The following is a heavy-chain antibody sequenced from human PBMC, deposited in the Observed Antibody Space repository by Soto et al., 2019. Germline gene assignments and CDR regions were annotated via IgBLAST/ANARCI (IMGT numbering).Heavy chain of an antibody. V-gene: IGHV1-3*05. D-gene: IGHD2-21*02. CDR2: INAGNGNT. CDR1: GYTFTSYA. CDR3: ARSIVVVTALDY. Sequence: QDQLVQSGAEEKKPGASVKVSCKASGYTFTSYAMHWVRQAPGQRLEWMGWINAGNGNTKYSQKFQGRGTITRDTSASTAYRELSSLRSEDTAVYYCARSIVVVTALDYWGQGTRVTVPS. J-gene: IGHJ4*02.